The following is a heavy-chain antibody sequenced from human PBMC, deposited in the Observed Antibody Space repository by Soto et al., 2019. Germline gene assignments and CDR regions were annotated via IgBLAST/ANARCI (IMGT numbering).Heavy chain of an antibody. Sequence: LSLTCTVSGGSISSYYWSWIRQPPGKGLEWIGYIYYSGSTNYNPSLKSRVTISVDTSKNQFSLKLSSVTAADTAVYYCARGESYYGSGSYWSWGQGTLVTVSS. CDR3: ARGESYYGSGSYWS. V-gene: IGHV4-59*01. J-gene: IGHJ4*02. D-gene: IGHD3-10*01. CDR2: IYYSGST. CDR1: GGSISSYY.